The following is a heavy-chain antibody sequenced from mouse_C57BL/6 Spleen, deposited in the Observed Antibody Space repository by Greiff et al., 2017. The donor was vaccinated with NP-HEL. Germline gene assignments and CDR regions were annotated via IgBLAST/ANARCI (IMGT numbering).Heavy chain of an antibody. CDR2: IDPETGGT. V-gene: IGHV1-15*01. CDR1: GYTFTDYE. Sequence: VKLQESGAELVRPGASVTLSCKASGYTFTDYEMHWVKQTPVHGLEWIGAIDPETGGTAYNQKFKGKAILTADKSSSTAYMELRSLTSEDSAVYYCTRGPDYAMDYWGQGTSVTVSS. J-gene: IGHJ4*01. CDR3: TRGPDYAMDY.